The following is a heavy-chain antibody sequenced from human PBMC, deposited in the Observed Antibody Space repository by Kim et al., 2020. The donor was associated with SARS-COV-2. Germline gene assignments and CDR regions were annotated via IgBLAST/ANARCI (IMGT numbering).Heavy chain of an antibody. CDR2: ISSSSSTI. Sequence: GGSLRLSCAASGFTFSSYSMNWVRQAPGKGLEWVSYISSSSSTIYYADFVKGRFTISRDNAKNSLYLQMNSLRDEDTAVYYCARDRYYYDSSGYYWDAFDIWGQGTMVTVSS. CDR3: ARDRYYYDSSGYYWDAFDI. V-gene: IGHV3-48*02. CDR1: GFTFSSYS. D-gene: IGHD3-22*01. J-gene: IGHJ3*02.